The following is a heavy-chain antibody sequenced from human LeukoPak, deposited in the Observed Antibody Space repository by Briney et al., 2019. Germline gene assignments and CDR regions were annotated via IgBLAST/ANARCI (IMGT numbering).Heavy chain of an antibody. D-gene: IGHD2-2*01. Sequence: SVKASCKASGGTFSSYSINWVRQAPGQGLEWMGRIIPIFDITNYAQKFHGRVTITADKSTTTAYMELSSLRFEDTAVYYCVSQCDGVAPFTCPVDPWGQGTLVTVSS. V-gene: IGHV1-69*02. CDR3: VSQCDGVAPFTCPVDP. J-gene: IGHJ5*02. CDR1: GGTFSSYS. CDR2: IIPIFDIT.